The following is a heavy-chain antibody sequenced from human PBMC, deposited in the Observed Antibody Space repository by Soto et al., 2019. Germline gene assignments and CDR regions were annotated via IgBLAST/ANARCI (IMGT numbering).Heavy chain of an antibody. Sequence: QVQLVQSGAEVKKPGDSVKVSCKTSGYTFTAYYMHWVRQAPGQGFEWVGGINPKSGGPKYVPKFQGRVTVTSDTSTSTAYMELNRLTSDDTAVYYCASEDCRNTNCLKGFDYWGQGTLVTVSS. D-gene: IGHD2-15*01. V-gene: IGHV1-2*02. CDR1: GYTFTAYY. CDR3: ASEDCRNTNCLKGFDY. J-gene: IGHJ4*02. CDR2: INPKSGGP.